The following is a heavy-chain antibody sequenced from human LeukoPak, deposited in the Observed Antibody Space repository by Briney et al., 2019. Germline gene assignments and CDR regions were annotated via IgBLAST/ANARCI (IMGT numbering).Heavy chain of an antibody. V-gene: IGHV1-2*02. Sequence: ASVKVSCKASGYTFTGYYMHWVRQAPGQGLEWMGWINPDSGGTKYAQKFQGRVTMTRDTSISTAYMELSGLRSDDTALYYCARVDDRGHYYDSSGPRKLFDYWGQGTLVTVSS. CDR1: GYTFTGYY. D-gene: IGHD3-22*01. J-gene: IGHJ4*02. CDR3: ARVDDRGHYYDSSGPRKLFDY. CDR2: INPDSGGT.